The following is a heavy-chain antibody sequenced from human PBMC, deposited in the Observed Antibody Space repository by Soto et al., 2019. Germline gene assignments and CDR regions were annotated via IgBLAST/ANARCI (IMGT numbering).Heavy chain of an antibody. V-gene: IGHV1-2*04. J-gene: IGHJ3*02. CDR2: INPNSGGT. Sequence: ASVKVSCKASGYTFTGYYMHWVRQAPGQGLEWMGWINPNSGGTNYAQKFQCWVTMTRDTSISTAYMELSRLRSDDTAVYYCARDSRPLRDYGPAFDIWGQGTMVTVSS. CDR1: GYTFTGYY. D-gene: IGHD4-17*01. CDR3: ARDSRPLRDYGPAFDI.